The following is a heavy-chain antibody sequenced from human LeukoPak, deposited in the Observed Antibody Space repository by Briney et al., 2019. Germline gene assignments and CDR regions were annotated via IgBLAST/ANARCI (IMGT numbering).Heavy chain of an antibody. CDR3: AKIAVAYFDY. CDR1: GFTFISYW. J-gene: IGHJ4*02. V-gene: IGHV3-7*01. D-gene: IGHD6-19*01. Sequence: PGGSLRLSCAASGFTFISYWMSWVRQAPAKGLEWVANIKQDGSVKCYVDSVKGRFTISRDNAKNSLYLQMNSLRDEDTAVYYCAKIAVAYFDYWGQGTLVTVSS. CDR2: IKQDGSVK.